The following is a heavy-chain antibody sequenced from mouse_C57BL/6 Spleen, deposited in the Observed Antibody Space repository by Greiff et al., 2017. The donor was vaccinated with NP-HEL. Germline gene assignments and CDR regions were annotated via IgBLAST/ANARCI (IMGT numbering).Heavy chain of an antibody. Sequence: VQLQQSGAELVRPGASVKLSCTASGFNIKDDYMHWVKQRPEQGLEWIGWIDPENGDTEYASKFQGKATITADTSSNQAYLQLSSLTSEDTAVYYCTRGNYYFDYWGQGTTLTVSS. V-gene: IGHV14-4*01. D-gene: IGHD2-1*01. CDR3: TRGNYYFDY. J-gene: IGHJ2*01. CDR1: GFNIKDDY. CDR2: IDPENGDT.